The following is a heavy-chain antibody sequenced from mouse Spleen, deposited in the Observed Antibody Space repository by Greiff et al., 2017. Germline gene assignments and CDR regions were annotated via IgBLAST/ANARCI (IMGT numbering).Heavy chain of an antibody. CDR1: GFSLTSYG. CDR3: AGSSGFLGAMDY. D-gene: IGHD3-1*01. CDR2: IWSDGST. V-gene: IGHV2-6-1*01. J-gene: IGHJ4*01. Sequence: VMLVESGPGLVAPSQSLSITCTISGFSLTSYGVHWVRQPPGKGLEWLVVIWSDGSTTYNSALKSRLSISKDNSKSQVFLKMNSLQTDDTAMYYCAGSSGFLGAMDYWGQGTSVTVSS.